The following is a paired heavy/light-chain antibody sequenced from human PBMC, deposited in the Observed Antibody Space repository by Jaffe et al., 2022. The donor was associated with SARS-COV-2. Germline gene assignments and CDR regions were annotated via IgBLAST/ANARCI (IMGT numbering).Heavy chain of an antibody. D-gene: IGHD3-10*01. CDR3: ARPTAAYHYGSGTPGSYVPDWVDS. CDR2: IYFNGRT. Sequence: QLQLQESGPGLVKPSETLSLTCTVSGDSLSSDLYFWGWVRRPPGKGLEWIGSIYFNGRTFYNPSLKSRVTISTDSSKSQFSLKLKSVTAADTAVYYCARPTAAYHYGSGTPGSYVPDWVDSWGQGTQVTVSS. J-gene: IGHJ5*01. CDR1: GDSLSSDLYF. V-gene: IGHV4-39*01.
Light chain of an antibody. CDR1: MSNIGNNH. V-gene: IGLV1-51*02. CDR3: GTWDTSLSFGV. CDR2: ESK. J-gene: IGLJ3*02. Sequence: QSVLTQPPSVSAASGQKVTISCSGSMSNIGNNHVSWYQQLPGTAPRLLIYESKRRPSGIPDRFSGSKSGTSATLGITGLQTGDEADYYCGTWDTSLSFGVFGGGTKLTVV.